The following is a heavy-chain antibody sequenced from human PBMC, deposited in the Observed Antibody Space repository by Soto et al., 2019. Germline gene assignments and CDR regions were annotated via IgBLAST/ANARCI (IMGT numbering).Heavy chain of an antibody. V-gene: IGHV3-30*18. D-gene: IGHD5-18*01. Sequence: QVQLVESGGAVVQPGKSLRLSCAASGFTFSSYGMYWVRQAPGKGLEWVAAIAYDGSNKYHADSVKGRFTISRDNSKNTLYLQMNSLRVEDTAVYYCAKDIVRYTYGACDYWGQGALVTVS. CDR2: IAYDGSNK. CDR3: AKDIVRYTYGACDY. J-gene: IGHJ4*02. CDR1: GFTFSSYG.